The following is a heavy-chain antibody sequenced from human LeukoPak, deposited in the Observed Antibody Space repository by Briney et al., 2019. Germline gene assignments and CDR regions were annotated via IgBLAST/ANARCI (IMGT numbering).Heavy chain of an antibody. J-gene: IGHJ4*02. V-gene: IGHV1-69*04. CDR1: GGTFSSYA. CDR2: IIPILGIA. D-gene: IGHD2-21*02. CDR3: ARAQLVPGVTAIPAIDY. Sequence: ASVKLSCKASGGTFSSYAISWVRQAPGQGLEWMGRIIPILGIANYAQKFQGRVTITADKSTSTAYMELSSLRSEDTAVYYCARAQLVPGVTAIPAIDYWGQGTLVTVSS.